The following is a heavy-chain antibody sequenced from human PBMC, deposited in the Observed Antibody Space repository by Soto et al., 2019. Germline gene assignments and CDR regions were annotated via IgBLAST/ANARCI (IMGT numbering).Heavy chain of an antibody. V-gene: IGHV4-30-2*01. CDR3: ARVEQQLVLDY. Sequence: SETLSLTCAVSGGSIGSGGYSWSWIRQPPGKGLEWIGYIYHSGSTYYNPSLKSRVTISVDRSKNQFSLKLSSVTAADTAVYYCARVEQQLVLDYWGQGTLVTVSS. CDR1: GGSIGSGGYS. D-gene: IGHD6-13*01. CDR2: IYHSGST. J-gene: IGHJ4*02.